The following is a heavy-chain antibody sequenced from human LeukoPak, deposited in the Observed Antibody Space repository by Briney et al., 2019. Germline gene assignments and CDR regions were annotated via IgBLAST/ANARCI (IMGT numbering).Heavy chain of an antibody. CDR3: ARTMRASGGAFDI. V-gene: IGHV1-69*13. D-gene: IGHD3-3*01. CDR1: GGTFSSYA. J-gene: IGHJ3*02. CDR2: IIPIFGTA. Sequence: ASVKVSCKASGGTFSSYAISWVRQAPGQGLEWMGGIIPIFGTANYAQKFQGRVTITADESTSTAYMELSSLRSEDTAVYYCARTMRASGGAFDIWGQGTMVTVSS.